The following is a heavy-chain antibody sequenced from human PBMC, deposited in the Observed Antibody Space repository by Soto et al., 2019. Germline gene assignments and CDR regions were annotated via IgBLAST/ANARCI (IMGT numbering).Heavy chain of an antibody. V-gene: IGHV4-34*01. Sequence: QVQLQQWGAGLLKPSETLSLTCAVYGGSFSGYYWSWIRQPPGKGLEWIGEINHSGSTNYNPSLKSRVTISVDTSKNQFSLKLSSVTAADTAVYYCAGGGMGYCSSTSCPYYYYYMGVWGKGTTVTVSS. J-gene: IGHJ6*03. CDR2: INHSGST. CDR1: GGSFSGYY. CDR3: AGGGMGYCSSTSCPYYYYYMGV. D-gene: IGHD2-2*01.